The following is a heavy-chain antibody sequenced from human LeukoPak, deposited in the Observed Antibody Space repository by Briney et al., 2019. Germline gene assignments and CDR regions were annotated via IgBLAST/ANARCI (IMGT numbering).Heavy chain of an antibody. CDR1: GGTFSSYA. V-gene: IGHV1-69*04. Sequence: SVKVSCKASGGTFSSYAISWVRQAPGQGLEWMGRIIPILGIANYAQKFQGRVTITADKSTGTAYMELSSLRSEDTAVYYCARGLPQGKDFWSGYPYYYGMDVWGQGTTVTVSS. CDR3: ARGLPQGKDFWSGYPYYYGMDV. J-gene: IGHJ6*02. D-gene: IGHD3-3*01. CDR2: IIPILGIA.